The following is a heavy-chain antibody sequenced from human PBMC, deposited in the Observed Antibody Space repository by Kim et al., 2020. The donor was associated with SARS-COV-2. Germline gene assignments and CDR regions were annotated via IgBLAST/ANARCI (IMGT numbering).Heavy chain of an antibody. Sequence: KGRFTISRGNAKNSLYLQMNSLRAEDTAVYYCARDISSWYLPGYYYGMDVWGQGTTVTVSS. CDR3: ARDISSWYLPGYYYGMDV. V-gene: IGHV3-11*06. J-gene: IGHJ6*02. D-gene: IGHD6-13*01.